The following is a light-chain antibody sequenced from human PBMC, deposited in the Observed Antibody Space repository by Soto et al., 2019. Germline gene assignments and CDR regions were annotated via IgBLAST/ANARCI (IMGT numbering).Light chain of an antibody. J-gene: IGLJ1*01. V-gene: IGLV1-47*01. Sequence: QSVLTQAPSASGTPGQRVTISCSGSSSNIGSNYVYSFQQLPGTAPKLLIYRSNQRPSGVPDRFSGSKSDTSASLAISGLRSEDEADYYCAAWDDSLRGYYVFGTGTKLTVL. CDR1: SSNIGSNY. CDR2: RSN. CDR3: AAWDDSLRGYYV.